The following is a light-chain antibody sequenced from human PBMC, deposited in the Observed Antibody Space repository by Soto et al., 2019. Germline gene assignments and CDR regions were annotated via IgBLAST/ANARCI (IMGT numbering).Light chain of an antibody. V-gene: IGKV1-33*01. J-gene: IGKJ4*01. CDR3: QQYDNLPLT. Sequence: DIQMTQSPSSLSGSVGDRVSITWRASQDISNYLNWYQQKPGKAPKLLIYDASNLETGVPSRFSGSGSGTDFTFTISSLQPEDIATYYCQQYDNLPLTFGGGTKVDIK. CDR1: QDISNY. CDR2: DAS.